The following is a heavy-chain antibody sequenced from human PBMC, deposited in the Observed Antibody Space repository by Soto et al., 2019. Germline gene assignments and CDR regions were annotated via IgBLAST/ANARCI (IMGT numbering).Heavy chain of an antibody. Sequence: SETLSLTCTVSGGSISSGDYYWSWIRQPPGKGLEWIGYIYYSGSTYYNPSLKSRVTISVDTSKNQFSLKLSSVTAADTAVYYCARGGSSWYYFDYWGQGTLVTVSS. CDR3: ARGGSSWYYFDY. CDR1: GGSISSGDYY. V-gene: IGHV4-30-4*01. CDR2: IYYSGST. J-gene: IGHJ4*02. D-gene: IGHD6-13*01.